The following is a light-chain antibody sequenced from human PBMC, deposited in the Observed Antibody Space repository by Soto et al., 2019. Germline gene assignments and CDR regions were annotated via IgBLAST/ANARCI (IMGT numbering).Light chain of an antibody. V-gene: IGKV1-33*01. CDR3: QQYDDPALT. J-gene: IGKJ4*01. CDR2: DAS. Sequence: DIQMTQSPSSMSASVGDRVTMTCRASQNINTYLNWYQQRPGKAPKLLIYDASSLEPGVPSRFIGSGSWTDFTFTIASLQPDDIATYYCQQYDDPALTFGGGTKVE. CDR1: QNINTY.